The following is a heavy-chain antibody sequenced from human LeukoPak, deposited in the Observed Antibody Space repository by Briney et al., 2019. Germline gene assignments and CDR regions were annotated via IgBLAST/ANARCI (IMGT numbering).Heavy chain of an antibody. J-gene: IGHJ4*02. CDR1: GYTLTELS. CDR2: FDPEDGET. D-gene: IGHD6-19*01. V-gene: IGHV1-24*01. Sequence: ASVKVSCKVSGYTLTELSMHWVRQAPGKGLEWMGGFDPEDGETIYAQKFQGRVTMTRDTSTSTVYMELSSLRSEDTAVYYCARGVGYSSGWYHIFDYWGQGTLVTVSS. CDR3: ARGVGYSSGWYHIFDY.